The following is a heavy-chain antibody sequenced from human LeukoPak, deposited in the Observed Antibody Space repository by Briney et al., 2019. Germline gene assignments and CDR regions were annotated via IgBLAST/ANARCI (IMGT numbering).Heavy chain of an antibody. D-gene: IGHD3-10*01. CDR1: GYSISSGYY. V-gene: IGHV4-38-2*01. Sequence: SETLSLTCAVSGYSISSGYYWGWIRQPPGKGLEWIGSIYHSGNTYYNPSLKSRVTISVDTSKNQFSLKPSSVTAADTAVYYCARGPITMVRGVLPALYWFDPWGQGTLVTVSS. CDR3: ARGPITMVRGVLPALYWFDP. CDR2: IYHSGNT. J-gene: IGHJ5*02.